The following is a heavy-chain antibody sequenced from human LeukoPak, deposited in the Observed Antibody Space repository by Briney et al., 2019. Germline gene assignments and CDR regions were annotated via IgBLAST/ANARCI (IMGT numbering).Heavy chain of an antibody. V-gene: IGHV4-59*01. Sequence: SETLSLTCTVSGGSISSYYWSWIRQAPGKGLEWIGYIYYSGSTNYNPSLKSRVTISVDTSKNQFSLKLSSVTAADTAVYYCARVRWELHPFDYWGQGTLVTVSS. J-gene: IGHJ4*02. CDR3: ARVRWELHPFDY. D-gene: IGHD1-26*01. CDR1: GGSISSYY. CDR2: IYYSGST.